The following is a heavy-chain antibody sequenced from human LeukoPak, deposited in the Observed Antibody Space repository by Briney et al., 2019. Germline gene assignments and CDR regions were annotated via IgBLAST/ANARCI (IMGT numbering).Heavy chain of an antibody. Sequence: PGGSLRLSCAASGFTFSSYEMNWVRQAPGKGLEWVSYISSNGSNIYYADSVKGRFTISRDNAKNSLYLQMNSQRAEDTAVYYCASGRSYSSGWSLDYWGQGTLVTVSS. CDR1: GFTFSSYE. D-gene: IGHD6-19*01. V-gene: IGHV3-48*03. CDR2: ISSNGSNI. J-gene: IGHJ4*02. CDR3: ASGRSYSSGWSLDY.